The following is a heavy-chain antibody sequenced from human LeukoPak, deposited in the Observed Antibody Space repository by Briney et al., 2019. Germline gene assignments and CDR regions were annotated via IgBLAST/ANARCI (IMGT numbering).Heavy chain of an antibody. Sequence: PGGSLRLSCAASGFTFSNYNMNLVRQAPGKGLECVSYISSSSSSIYYADSVKGRFTTSRDKAKNSLYLQMNSLRAEDTAVYYCARDSDPRRVGYMDVWGKGTTVTVSS. V-gene: IGHV3-48*01. CDR3: ARDSDPRRVGYMDV. CDR1: GFTFSNYN. CDR2: ISSSSSSI. D-gene: IGHD1-26*01. J-gene: IGHJ6*03.